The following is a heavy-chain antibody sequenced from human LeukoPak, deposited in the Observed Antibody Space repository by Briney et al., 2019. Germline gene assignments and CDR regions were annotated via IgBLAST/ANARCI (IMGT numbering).Heavy chain of an antibody. CDR2: ISSSGSTI. CDR3: AKDQGNYDILTGPLDY. CDR1: GFTFSDYY. J-gene: IGHJ4*02. Sequence: PGGSLRLSCAASGFTFSDYYMSWIRQAPGKGLEWVSYISSSGSTIYYADSVKGRFTISRDNSKNTLYLQMNSLRAEDTAVYYCAKDQGNYDILTGPLDYWGQGTLVTVSS. D-gene: IGHD3-9*01. V-gene: IGHV3-11*04.